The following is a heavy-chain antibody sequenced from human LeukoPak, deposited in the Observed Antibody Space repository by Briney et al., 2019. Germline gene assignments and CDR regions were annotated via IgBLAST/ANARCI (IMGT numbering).Heavy chain of an antibody. CDR1: GFTFSSYA. Sequence: PGGSLRLSCAASGFTFSSYAMSWVRQAPGKGLEWVSAVSGSGGSTYYADSVKGRFTISRDNSKNTLYLQMNSLRAEDTAVYYCAKVWGITIFGASDYWGQGTLVTVSS. V-gene: IGHV3-23*01. D-gene: IGHD3-3*01. J-gene: IGHJ4*02. CDR3: AKVWGITIFGASDY. CDR2: VSGSGGST.